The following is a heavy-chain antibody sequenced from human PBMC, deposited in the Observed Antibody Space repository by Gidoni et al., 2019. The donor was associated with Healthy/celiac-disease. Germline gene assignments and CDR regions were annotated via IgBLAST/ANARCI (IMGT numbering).Heavy chain of an antibody. CDR3: ARYPGIAVALVYYYGMDV. J-gene: IGHJ6*02. CDR1: GFTFSSYW. D-gene: IGHD6-19*01. CDR2: IKQDGGEK. V-gene: IGHV3-7*01. Sequence: EVQLVESGGGLVQPGGSLRLPCAASGFTFSSYWMSWVRQAPGKGREWVANIKQDGGEKYYVDSMKGRFTISRDNAKNTLYLQMNSRRAEDTAVYYCARYPGIAVALVYYYGMDVWGQGTTVTVSS.